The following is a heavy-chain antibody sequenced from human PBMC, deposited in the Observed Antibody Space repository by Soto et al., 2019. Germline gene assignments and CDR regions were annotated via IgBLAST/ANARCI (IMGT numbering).Heavy chain of an antibody. CDR3: ARTLYGANVDY. CDR2: MNPNSGNT. CDR1: GYTFTSYD. D-gene: IGHD4-17*01. J-gene: IGHJ4*02. V-gene: IGHV1-8*01. Sequence: QLVQSGAEVKKPGASVKVSCKASGYTFTSYDINWVRQATGQGLEWMGWMNPNSGNTGFAQKDHGRVTITRNTSISTAYMELSSLRSEDTAVYYCARTLYGANVDYWCQGTQVALSS.